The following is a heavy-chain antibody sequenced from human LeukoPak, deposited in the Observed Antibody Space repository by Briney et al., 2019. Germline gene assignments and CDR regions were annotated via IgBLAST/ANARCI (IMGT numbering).Heavy chain of an antibody. CDR1: GYTFTGYY. V-gene: IGHV1-2*02. CDR3: TREKIGSGYDQDLDY. D-gene: IGHD5-12*01. CDR2: INPNSGGT. Sequence: ASVKVSCKASGYTFTGYYMHWVRQAPGQGLEWMGWINPNSGGTNYAQNFQGRVTMTSDTSISTAYMELSSLRSDDTALYYCTREKIGSGYDQDLDYWGQGTMVTVSS. J-gene: IGHJ4*02.